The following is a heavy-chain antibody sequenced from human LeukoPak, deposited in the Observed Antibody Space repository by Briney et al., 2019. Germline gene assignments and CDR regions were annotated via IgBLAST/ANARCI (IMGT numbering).Heavy chain of an antibody. CDR3: ARAINYYDSSGYSHHFDY. Sequence: PSETLSLTCSVSGYPISSGYYWSWIRQPPGKGLEWIGSIYHSGTTYYNPSLKSRVTISVDTSKNQFSLKLSSVTAADTAVYYCARAINYYDSSGYSHHFDYWGQGPLVTVSS. J-gene: IGHJ4*02. D-gene: IGHD3-22*01. CDR2: IYHSGTT. V-gene: IGHV4-38-2*02. CDR1: GYPISSGYY.